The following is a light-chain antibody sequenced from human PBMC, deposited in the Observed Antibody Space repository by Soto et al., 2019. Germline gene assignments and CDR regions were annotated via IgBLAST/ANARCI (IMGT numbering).Light chain of an antibody. Sequence: DIQMNQSPFTLSASVGDRVTLTCRASQSISSWLAWYQQKPGKAPKLLIYKASSLESGVPSRFSGSGSGTEFTLTISSLQPDDFATYYCQQYNSYWTFGQGTKV. J-gene: IGKJ1*01. CDR2: KAS. V-gene: IGKV1-5*03. CDR3: QQYNSYWT. CDR1: QSISSW.